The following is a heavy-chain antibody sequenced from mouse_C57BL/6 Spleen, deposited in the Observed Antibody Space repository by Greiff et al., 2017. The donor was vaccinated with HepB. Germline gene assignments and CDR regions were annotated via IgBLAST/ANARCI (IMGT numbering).Heavy chain of an antibody. V-gene: IGHV1-4*01. D-gene: IGHD4-1*01. J-gene: IGHJ4*01. CDR2: INPSSGYT. Sequence: QVQLQESGAELVRPGASVKMSCKASGYTFTSYSMHWVKQRPGQGLEWIGYINPSSGYTKYNEKFKDKATLTADKSSSTAYMQLSSLASEDSAVYYYAGKGDAMDYWGQGTSVTVSS. CDR1: GYTFTSYS. CDR3: AGKGDAMDY.